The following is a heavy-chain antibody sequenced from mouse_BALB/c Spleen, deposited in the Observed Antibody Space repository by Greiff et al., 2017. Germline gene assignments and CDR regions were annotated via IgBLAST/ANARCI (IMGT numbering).Heavy chain of an antibody. J-gene: IGHJ2*01. CDR3: AREGDYGNYGND. Sequence: QVQLQQSGAELVRPGVSVKISCKGSGYTFTDYAMHWVKQSHAKSLEWIGVISTYYGDASYNQKFKGKATMTVDKSSSTAYMELARLTSEDSAIYYCAREGDYGNYGNDWGQGTTLTVSS. CDR1: GYTFTDYA. D-gene: IGHD2-1*01. V-gene: IGHV1S137*01. CDR2: ISTYYGDA.